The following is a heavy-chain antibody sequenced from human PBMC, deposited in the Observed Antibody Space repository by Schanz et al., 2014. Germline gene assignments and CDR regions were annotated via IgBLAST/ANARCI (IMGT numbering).Heavy chain of an antibody. Sequence: VQLVESGGGVAQPGGSLRLSCAASGFTFSRCGMHWVRQTPAKGLEWVAAINQAASVQYYVDSVKGRFTISRDNAKNSLYLQMNSLTAEDTAVYYCAKYGTGKGVSFEYWGQGTLVTVSS. CDR2: INQAASVQ. CDR1: GFTFSRCG. CDR3: AKYGTGKGVSFEY. J-gene: IGHJ4*02. V-gene: IGHV3-7*01. D-gene: IGHD1-26*01.